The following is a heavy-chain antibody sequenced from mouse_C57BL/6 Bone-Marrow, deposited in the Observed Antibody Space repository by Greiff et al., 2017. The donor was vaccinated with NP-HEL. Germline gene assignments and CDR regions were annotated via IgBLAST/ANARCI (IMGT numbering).Heavy chain of an antibody. Sequence: QVQLQQSGAELARPGASVKLSCKASGYNFTSYGISWVKQRTGQGLEWIGEIYPRSGNTYYNEKFKGKATLTADKSSSTAYMELRSLTSEDSAVYFCARHAWDFDVWGTGTTVTVSS. CDR2: IYPRSGNT. J-gene: IGHJ1*03. V-gene: IGHV1-81*01. CDR3: ARHAWDFDV. CDR1: GYNFTSYG.